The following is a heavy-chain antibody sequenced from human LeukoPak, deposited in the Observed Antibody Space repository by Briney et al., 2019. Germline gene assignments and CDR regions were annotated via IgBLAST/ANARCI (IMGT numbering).Heavy chain of an antibody. CDR1: GFSISSGFY. CDR3: ARARGLNAFDI. CDR2: IYHSGNT. V-gene: IGHV4-38-2*01. D-gene: IGHD6-6*01. J-gene: IGHJ3*02. Sequence: AETLSLTCAVSGFSISSGFYWGWIRQPPGKGLDWIGSIYHSGNTYYNPSLKSRVTISVDTSKNQFSLKLSSVTAADTAVYYGARARGLNAFDIWGQGTMVTVSS.